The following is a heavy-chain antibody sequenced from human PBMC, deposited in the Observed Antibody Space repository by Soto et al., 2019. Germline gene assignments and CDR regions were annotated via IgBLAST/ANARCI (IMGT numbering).Heavy chain of an antibody. J-gene: IGHJ6*02. Sequence: GASVKVSCKASGYTFTSYGISWVRQAPGQGLEWMGWISAYNGNTNYAQKLQGRVTMTTDTSTSTAYMELRSLRSDDTAVYYCARDNIQHAYYYYGMDVWGQGTTVTVSS. CDR3: ARDNIQHAYYYYGMDV. CDR1: GYTFTSYG. V-gene: IGHV1-18*01. CDR2: ISAYNGNT.